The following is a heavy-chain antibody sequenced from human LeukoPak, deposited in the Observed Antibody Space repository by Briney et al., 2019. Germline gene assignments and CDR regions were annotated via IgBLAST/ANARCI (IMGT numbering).Heavy chain of an antibody. CDR2: ISSSGSTI. J-gene: IGHJ4*02. CDR1: GFTFSSYE. D-gene: IGHD6-19*01. Sequence: GGSLRLSCAASGFTFSSYEMNWVRQAPGKGLEWVSYISSSGSTIYYADSVKGRFTISRDNAKNSLYLQMNSLRAEDKAVYYCGRTGVSGWYRVYYFDYWGQGTLGTVFS. V-gene: IGHV3-48*03. CDR3: GRTGVSGWYRVYYFDY.